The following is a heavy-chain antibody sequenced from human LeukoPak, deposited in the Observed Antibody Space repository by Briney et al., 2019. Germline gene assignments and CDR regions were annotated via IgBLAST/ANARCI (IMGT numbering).Heavy chain of an antibody. CDR2: IRYDGSNK. CDR1: GFTFSSYG. CDR3: AKDRNGRTGWFDP. V-gene: IGHV3-30*02. J-gene: IGHJ5*02. Sequence: GGSLRLSCAASGFTFSSYGMHWVRQAPGKGLEWVAFIRYDGSNKYYADSVKGRFTISRDNSKNTLYLQMNSLRAEDTAVYYCAKDRNGRTGWFDPWGQGTLVTASS. D-gene: IGHD1-1*01.